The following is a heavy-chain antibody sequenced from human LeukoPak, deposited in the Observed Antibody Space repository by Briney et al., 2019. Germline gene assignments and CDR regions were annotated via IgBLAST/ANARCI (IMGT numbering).Heavy chain of an antibody. CDR2: ISGSGGST. J-gene: IGHJ5*02. V-gene: IGHV3-23*01. CDR1: GFTFSSYA. CDR3: AKVRFWSGYPHPNWFDP. D-gene: IGHD3-3*01. Sequence: GGSLRLSCAASGFTFSSYAMSWVRQAPGKGLEWVSAISGSGGSTYYADSVKGRFTISRDNSKNTLYLQMNSLRAEDTAVYYCAKVRFWSGYPHPNWFDPWGQGTLVTVSS.